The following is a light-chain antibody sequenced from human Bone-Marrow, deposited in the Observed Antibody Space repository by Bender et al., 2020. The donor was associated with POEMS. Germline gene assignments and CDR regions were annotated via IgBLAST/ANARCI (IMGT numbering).Light chain of an antibody. V-gene: IGLV3-21*02. CDR1: NIATKS. CDR2: NDD. Sequence: SYVLTQPPSVSVAPGETARLACGGNNIATKSVHWYQQKPGQAPVLVVYNDDDRPSGIPQRFSGSKSGNTASLTISGLQAEDEADYYCSSNAGSGFWVFGGGTTVTVL. J-gene: IGLJ3*02. CDR3: SSNAGSGFWV.